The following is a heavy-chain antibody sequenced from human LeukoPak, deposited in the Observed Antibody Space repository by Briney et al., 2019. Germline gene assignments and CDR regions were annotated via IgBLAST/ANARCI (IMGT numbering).Heavy chain of an antibody. CDR1: GYTFTGYY. J-gene: IGHJ4*02. CDR3: ARDSRYFGESHAFDY. V-gene: IGHV1-2*02. D-gene: IGHD3-10*01. Sequence: GASVKVSCKASGYTFTGYYMHWVRQAPGQGLEWMGWINPNSGDTNYAQKFQGRVTMTRDTSISTAYMELSRLRSDDSAVYYCARDSRYFGESHAFDYWGQGTLVTVSS. CDR2: INPNSGDT.